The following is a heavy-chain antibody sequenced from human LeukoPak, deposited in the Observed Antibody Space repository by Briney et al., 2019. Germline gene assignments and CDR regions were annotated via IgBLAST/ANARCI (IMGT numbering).Heavy chain of an antibody. CDR3: AKDIAQYPISWFDP. CDR1: GFTFDDYA. Sequence: PGGSLRLSCAASGFTFDDYAMHWVRQAPGKGLEWVSGISWNSGSIGYADSVKGRFTISRDNAKNSLYLQMNSLRAEDTALYYCAKDIAQYPISWFDPWGQGTLVTVSS. V-gene: IGHV3-9*01. D-gene: IGHD2-2*01. CDR2: ISWNSGSI. J-gene: IGHJ5*02.